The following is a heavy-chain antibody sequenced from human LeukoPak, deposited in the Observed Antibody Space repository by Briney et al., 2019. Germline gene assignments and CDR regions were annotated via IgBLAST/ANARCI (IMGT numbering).Heavy chain of an antibody. D-gene: IGHD2-15*01. CDR2: ISAYNGNT. CDR1: GYTFTSYG. CDR3: ARAPICSGGSCQYYFDY. J-gene: IGHJ4*02. V-gene: IGHV1-18*01. Sequence: AASVKVSCKASGYTFTSYGISWVRQAPGQGLEWMGWISAYNGNTNYAQKLQGRVTMTTDTSTSTAYMELRSLRSEDTAVYYCARAPICSGGSCQYYFDYWGQGTLVTVSS.